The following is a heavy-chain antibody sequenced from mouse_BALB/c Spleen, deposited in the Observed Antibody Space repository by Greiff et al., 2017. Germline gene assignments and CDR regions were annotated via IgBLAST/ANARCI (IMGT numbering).Heavy chain of an antibody. D-gene: IGHD1-1*01. CDR3: ARDAMPYYYGSSYGYFDV. CDR1: GFTFSDFY. CDR2: SRNKANDYTT. J-gene: IGHJ1*01. Sequence: EVMLVESGGGLVQPGGSLRLSCATSGFTFSDFYMEWVRQPPGKRLEWIAASRNKANDYTTEYSASVKGRFIVSRDTSQSILYLQMNALRAEDTAIYYCARDAMPYYYGSSYGYFDVWGAGTTVTVSS. V-gene: IGHV7-1*02.